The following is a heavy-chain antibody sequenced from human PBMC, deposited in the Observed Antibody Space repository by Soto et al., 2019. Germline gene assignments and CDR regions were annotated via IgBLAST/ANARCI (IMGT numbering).Heavy chain of an antibody. V-gene: IGHV4-39*01. D-gene: IGHD6-19*01. Sequence: QLQLQESGPGLVKPSETLSHTCTVSGGSISSSSYYWGWIRQPPGKGLEWIGSIYYSGSTYYNPSLKSRVTISVDTSKNQFSLKLSSVTAADTAVYYCASGPPVAGIDYWGQGTLVTVSS. CDR1: GGSISSSSYY. J-gene: IGHJ4*02. CDR3: ASGPPVAGIDY. CDR2: IYYSGST.